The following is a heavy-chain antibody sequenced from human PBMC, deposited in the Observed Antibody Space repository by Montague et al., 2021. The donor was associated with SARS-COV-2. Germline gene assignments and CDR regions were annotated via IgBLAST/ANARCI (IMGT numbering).Heavy chain of an antibody. CDR1: GFTFSNYD. D-gene: IGHD3-16*02. V-gene: IGHV3-48*03. J-gene: IGHJ3*02. CDR2: ISTSAYTT. CDR3: TRDYRSIVGDGLDI. Sequence: SLRLSCAASGFTFSNYDMNWVRQAPGKGPEWISYISTSAYTTSYAGSVKGRFTISRDNGKNSLYLQMNSLRVDDTAVYYFTRDYRSIVGDGLDIWGQGTKGTVSS.